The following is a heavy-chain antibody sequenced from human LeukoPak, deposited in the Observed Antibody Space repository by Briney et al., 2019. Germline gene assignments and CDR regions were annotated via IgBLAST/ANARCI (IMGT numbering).Heavy chain of an antibody. CDR3: AKDGYPYYYGSGSYPDY. V-gene: IGHV3-23*01. Sequence: PGGSLRLSCAASGFTFSSYAMSWVRQAPGKGLEWVSAISGSGGSTYYADSVKGRFTISRDNSKNTLYLQMNSLRAEDTAVYYCAKDGYPYYYGSGSYPDYWGQGTLVTVSS. CDR2: ISGSGGST. CDR1: GFTFSSYA. J-gene: IGHJ4*02. D-gene: IGHD3-10*01.